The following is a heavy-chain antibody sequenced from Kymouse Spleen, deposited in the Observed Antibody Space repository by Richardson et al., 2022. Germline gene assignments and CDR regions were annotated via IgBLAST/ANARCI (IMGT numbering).Heavy chain of an antibody. CDR2: IRSKANSYAT. D-gene: IGHD1-20*01,IGHD1-7*01. CDR3: TRHGITGTSFDY. CDR1: GFTFSGSA. J-gene: IGHJ4*02. Sequence: EVQLVESGGGLVQPGGSLKLSCAASGFTFSGSAMHWVRQASGKGLEWVGRIRSKANSYATAYAASVKGRFTISRDDSKNTAYLQMNSLKTEDTAVYYCTRHGITGTSFDYWGQGTLVTVSS. V-gene: IGHV3-73*02.